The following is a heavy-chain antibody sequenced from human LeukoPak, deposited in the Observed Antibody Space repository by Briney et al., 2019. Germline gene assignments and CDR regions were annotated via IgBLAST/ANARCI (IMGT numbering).Heavy chain of an antibody. J-gene: IGHJ4*02. CDR1: GGTFSSYA. CDR3: ARDNRIYYDSSGYYLLDY. CDR2: IIPIFGTA. D-gene: IGHD3-22*01. V-gene: IGHV1-69*13. Sequence: ASVKVSCKASGGTFSSYAISWVRQAPGQRLEWMRGIIPIFGTANYAQKFQGRVTITADESTSTAYMELSSLRSEDTAVYYCARDNRIYYDSSGYYLLDYWGQGTLVTVSS.